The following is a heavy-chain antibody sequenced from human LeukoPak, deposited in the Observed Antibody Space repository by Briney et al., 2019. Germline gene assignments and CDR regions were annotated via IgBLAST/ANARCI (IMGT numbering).Heavy chain of an antibody. CDR2: IYYIGST. D-gene: IGHD3-16*01. J-gene: IGHJ4*02. CDR3: ARRTFRYYFDY. Sequence: SETLSLTCSVSGGSVSSSSYYWGWLRQPPGKGREWIGSIYYIGSTYYKPTIKSRVTISVDTSKNPFSLKLSSVTAADTAVYYCARRTFRYYFDYWGQGTLVTVSS. V-gene: IGHV4-39*01. CDR1: GGSVSSSSYY.